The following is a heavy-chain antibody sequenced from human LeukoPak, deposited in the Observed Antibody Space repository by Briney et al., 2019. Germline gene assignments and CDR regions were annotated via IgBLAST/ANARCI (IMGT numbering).Heavy chain of an antibody. J-gene: IGHJ4*02. CDR3: AREEALEWSFDY. V-gene: IGHV4-30-4*07. CDR2: IYYSGST. Sequence: SETLSLTCAVSGGSISSGGYSGSWIRQPPGKGLEWIGYIYYSGSTYYNPSLKSRVTISVDTSKNQFSLKLSSVTAADTAVYYCAREEALEWSFDYWGQGTLVTVSS. D-gene: IGHD3-3*01. CDR1: GGSISSGGYS.